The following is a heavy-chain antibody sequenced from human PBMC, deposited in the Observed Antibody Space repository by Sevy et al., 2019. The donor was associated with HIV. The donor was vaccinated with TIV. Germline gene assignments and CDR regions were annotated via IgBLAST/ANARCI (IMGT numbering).Heavy chain of an antibody. CDR3: TKGRMVGSPFDS. V-gene: IGHV3-23*01. Sequence: GGSLRLSCRGSGFSFNRNALTWVRQAPGKGLQWVSGISDSGGAKHYADSVKGRFTISRDNSNNTVYLEMTSLTADDTAIYYCTKGRMVGSPFDSWGLGILVTVSS. CDR1: GFSFNRNA. D-gene: IGHD2-15*01. J-gene: IGHJ4*02. CDR2: ISDSGGAK.